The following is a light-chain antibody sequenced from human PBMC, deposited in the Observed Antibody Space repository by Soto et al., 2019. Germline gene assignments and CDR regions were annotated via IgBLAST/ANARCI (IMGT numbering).Light chain of an antibody. CDR2: LAS. CDR3: HQHRSWPPT. J-gene: IGKJ1*01. CDR1: QAVNTR. Sequence: EIVLTQSPATLSSFPGDRVTLSCRASQAVNTRLACYQHKPGQAPRLLIYLASNRAAGVPARFSGSVSGTDFTLTISNVEPEDFAVYYCHQHRSWPPTFGQGTTVDSK. V-gene: IGKV3-11*01.